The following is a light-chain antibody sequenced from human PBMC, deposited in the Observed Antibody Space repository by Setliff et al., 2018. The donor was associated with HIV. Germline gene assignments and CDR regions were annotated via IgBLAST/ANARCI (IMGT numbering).Light chain of an antibody. J-gene: IGLJ1*01. V-gene: IGLV2-23*02. CDR2: EVT. CDR3: CSYAGSSTYV. Sequence: QSALTQPASVSGSPGQSITISCTGTSSDVGSYNLVPWYQQHPGKAPKLMIYEVTKRPSGVSNRFSGSKSGNTASLTISGLQAEDEVDYYCCSYAGSSTYVFGTGTKVTVL. CDR1: SSDVGSYNL.